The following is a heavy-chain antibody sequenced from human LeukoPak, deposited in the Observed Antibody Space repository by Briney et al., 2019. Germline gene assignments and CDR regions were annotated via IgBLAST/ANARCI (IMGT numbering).Heavy chain of an antibody. J-gene: IGHJ3*02. CDR2: IYYSGST. CDR3: ARHIPIPTQDAFDI. Sequence: SETLSLTCTVSGGSISSYYWSWIRQPPGKGLEWIGYIYYSGSTNYNPSPKSRVTISVDTSKNQFSLKLSSVTAADTAVYYCARHIPIPTQDAFDIWGQGTMVTVSS. D-gene: IGHD2-2*02. CDR1: GGSISSYY. V-gene: IGHV4-59*08.